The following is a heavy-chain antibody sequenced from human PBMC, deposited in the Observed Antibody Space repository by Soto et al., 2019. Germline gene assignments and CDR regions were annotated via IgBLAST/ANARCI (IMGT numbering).Heavy chain of an antibody. CDR3: ARYLGRWLQFPKPYYFDY. J-gene: IGHJ4*02. CDR1: GFTFSSYA. Sequence: GGSLRLSCAASGFTFSSYAMHWVRQAPGKGLEWVAVISYDGSNKYYADSVKGRFTISRDNSKNTLYRQMNSLRAEDTAVYYCARYLGRWLQFPKPYYFDYWGQGTLVTVSS. D-gene: IGHD5-12*01. V-gene: IGHV3-30-3*01. CDR2: ISYDGSNK.